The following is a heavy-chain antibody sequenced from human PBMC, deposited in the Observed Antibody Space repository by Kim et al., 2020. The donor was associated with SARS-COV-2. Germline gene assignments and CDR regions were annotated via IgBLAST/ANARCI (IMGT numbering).Heavy chain of an antibody. J-gene: IGHJ3*02. CDR2: ISSSSSYI. CDR3: ARDKVLRAFDI. Sequence: GGSLRLFCAASGFTFSSYSMNWVRQAPGKGLEWVSSISSSSSYIYYADSVKGRFTISRDNAKNSLYLQMNSLGAEDTAVYYCARDKVLRAFDIWGQGTMVTVSS. V-gene: IGHV3-21*01. CDR1: GFTFSSYS.